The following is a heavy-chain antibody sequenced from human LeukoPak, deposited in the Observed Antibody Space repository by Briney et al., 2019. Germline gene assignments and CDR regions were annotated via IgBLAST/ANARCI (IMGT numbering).Heavy chain of an antibody. Sequence: ASVKVSCKASGYTFTSYAMHWVRQAPGQGLEWMGWINPNSGGTNYAQKFQGRVTMTRDTSISTAYMELSRLRSDDTAVYYCAVPVWSSYQGPPDYWGQGTLVTVSS. CDR2: INPNSGGT. V-gene: IGHV1-2*02. D-gene: IGHD3-3*01. CDR1: GYTFTSYA. CDR3: AVPVWSSYQGPPDY. J-gene: IGHJ4*02.